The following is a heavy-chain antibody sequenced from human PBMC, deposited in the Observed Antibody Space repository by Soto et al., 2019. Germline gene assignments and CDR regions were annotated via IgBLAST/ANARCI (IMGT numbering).Heavy chain of an antibody. V-gene: IGHV3-23*01. CDR3: AKVYYSNYGADNYFAY. D-gene: IGHD4-4*01. CDR1: GFTFSSYA. J-gene: IGHJ4*02. Sequence: HPGGSLRLSCAASGFTFSSYAMSWVRQAPGKGLEWVSAISGSGGSTYYADSVKGRFTISRDNSKNTLYLQMNSLRAEDTAVYYCAKVYYSNYGADNYFAYWGQGTLVTVSS. CDR2: ISGSGGST.